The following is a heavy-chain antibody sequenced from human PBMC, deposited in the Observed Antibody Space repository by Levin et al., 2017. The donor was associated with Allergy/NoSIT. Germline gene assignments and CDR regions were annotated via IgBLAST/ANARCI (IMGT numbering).Heavy chain of an antibody. V-gene: IGHV4-59*02. D-gene: IGHD3-3*01. CDR1: GGSVSSDY. CDR3: ARVRRSGYYEVDYFDY. CDR2: IYYSGGS. J-gene: IGHJ4*02. Sequence: ESLKISCTVSGGSVSSDYWSWIRQPPGKGLEWIGYIYYSGGSDYNPSLKSRVSISVDTSKNQFSLKLSSVTAADTAMYYCARVRRSGYYEVDYFDYWGQGTLVTVSS.